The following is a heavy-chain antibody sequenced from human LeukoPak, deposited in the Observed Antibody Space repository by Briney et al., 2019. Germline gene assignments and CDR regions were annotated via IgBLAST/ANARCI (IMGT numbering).Heavy chain of an antibody. CDR1: GSTFSSYA. V-gene: IGHV3-30*04. CDR2: ISYDGSNK. D-gene: IGHD6-6*01. J-gene: IGHJ6*02. CDR3: ARDRRIAARDGMDV. Sequence: QPGGSLRLSCAASGSTFSSYAMHWVRQAPGKGLEWVAVISYDGSNKYYADSVKGRFTISRDNSKNTLYLQMNSLRAEDTAVYYCARDRRIAARDGMDVWGQGTTVTVSS.